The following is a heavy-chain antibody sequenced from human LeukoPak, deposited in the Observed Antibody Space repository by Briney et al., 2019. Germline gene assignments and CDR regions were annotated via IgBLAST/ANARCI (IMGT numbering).Heavy chain of an antibody. D-gene: IGHD1-7*01. Sequence: GSLRLSCAASGFTFSSYAMHWVRQPPGQGLEWMGIINPSGGSTSYAQKFQGRVTMTRDTSTSTVYMELSSLRSEDTAVYYCARGQITGTTNWFDPWGQGTLVTVSS. V-gene: IGHV1-46*01. CDR3: ARGQITGTTNWFDP. CDR2: INPSGGST. J-gene: IGHJ5*02. CDR1: GFTFSSYA.